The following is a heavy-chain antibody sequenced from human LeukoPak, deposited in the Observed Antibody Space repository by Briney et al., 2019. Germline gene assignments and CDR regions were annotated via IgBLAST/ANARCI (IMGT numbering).Heavy chain of an antibody. Sequence: ASVQVSCKASGYTFTSYGISWVRQATGQGLAWMGWICAYHGNTNYAQNLQGRVTMTTHPSTSTAYMELRSLKADDTAVYYYAREYYYDSSGYGQSFDIWGQGTMVTVSS. CDR1: GYTFTSYG. V-gene: IGHV1-18*01. CDR2: ICAYHGNT. CDR3: AREYYYDSSGYGQSFDI. D-gene: IGHD3-22*01. J-gene: IGHJ3*02.